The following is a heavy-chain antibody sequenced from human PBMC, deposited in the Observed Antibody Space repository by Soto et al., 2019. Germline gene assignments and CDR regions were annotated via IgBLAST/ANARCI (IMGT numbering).Heavy chain of an antibody. CDR1: GIMSSGYG. V-gene: IGHV1-69*09. CDR3: ATMKRARLDS. J-gene: IGHJ4*02. D-gene: IGHD6-25*01. CDR2: INPILDST. Sequence: QEQVVQSGPAMKEPGSSVKVSCRASGIMSSGYGFSWVRQAHGQGLEWVGMINPILDSTHYAQNLKGRVSLSVDKSTDTAYLEVTSLRLEDTAIYFCATMKRARLDSWGRGTVVTVSS.